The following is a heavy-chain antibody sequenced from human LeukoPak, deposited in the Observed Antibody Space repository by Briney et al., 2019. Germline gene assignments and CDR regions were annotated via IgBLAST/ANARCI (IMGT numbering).Heavy chain of an antibody. D-gene: IGHD4-11*01. CDR3: AKDYFVSVGTVTTPHDAFDI. CDR1: GFTFSSYA. CDR2: ISGSGGST. V-gene: IGHV3-23*01. J-gene: IGHJ3*02. Sequence: GGSLRLSCAASGFTFSSYAMSWVRQAPGKGLEWVSAISGSGGSTYYADSVKGRFTISRDNSKNTLYLQMNSLRAEDTAVYYCAKDYFVSVGTVTTPHDAFDIWGQGTMVTVSS.